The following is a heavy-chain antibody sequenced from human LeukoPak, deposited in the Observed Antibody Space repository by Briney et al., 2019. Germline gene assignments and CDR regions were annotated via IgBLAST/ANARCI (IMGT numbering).Heavy chain of an antibody. Sequence: GASVKVSCKASGYTFTGYYMHWVRQAPGQGLEWMGWINPNSGGTNYAQKLQGRVTMTTDTSTSTAYMELRSLRSDDTAVYYCARGTRGVNSPYFDYWGQGTLVTASS. D-gene: IGHD4-23*01. CDR2: INPNSGGT. CDR1: GYTFTGYY. J-gene: IGHJ4*02. V-gene: IGHV1-2*02. CDR3: ARGTRGVNSPYFDY.